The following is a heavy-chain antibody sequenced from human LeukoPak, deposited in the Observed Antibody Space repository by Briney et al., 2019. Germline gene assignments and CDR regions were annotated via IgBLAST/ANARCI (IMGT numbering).Heavy chain of an antibody. CDR2: INPNSGGT. V-gene: IGHV1-2*02. J-gene: IGHJ6*03. D-gene: IGHD6-6*01. Sequence: GASVKVSCKASGYTFTSYYMHWVRQAPGQGLEWMGWINPNSGGTTYAQKFQGRVTMTTDTSTSTVYMELRSLRSDDTAVYYCAREGLRSIAARRGTRDYMDVWGKGTTAIVSS. CDR3: AREGLRSIAARRGTRDYMDV. CDR1: GYTFTSYY.